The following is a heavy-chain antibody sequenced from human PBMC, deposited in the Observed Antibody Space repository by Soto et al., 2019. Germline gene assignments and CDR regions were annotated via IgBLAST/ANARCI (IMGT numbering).Heavy chain of an antibody. CDR1: GFDASVNF. Sequence: EVQLVESGGTLVQPGGSLKLSCAASGFDASVNFMTWVRQAPGKGLEWVTAINNAGSTFYADSVKGRFSISRDDSKNTLYLQMNSLSVEDTAMYYCVRENYYYGMDVGGQGTAVTVSS. CDR2: INNAGST. V-gene: IGHV3-66*01. CDR3: VRENYYYGMDV. J-gene: IGHJ6*02.